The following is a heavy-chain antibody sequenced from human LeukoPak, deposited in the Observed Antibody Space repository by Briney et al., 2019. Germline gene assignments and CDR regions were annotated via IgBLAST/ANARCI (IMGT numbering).Heavy chain of an antibody. V-gene: IGHV4-39*07. D-gene: IGHD3-3*01. J-gene: IGHJ4*02. CDR3: ARDKIDFWGGYYTLLFDY. CDR2: IYYSGST. CDR1: GGSISSSSYY. Sequence: SETLSLTCTVSGGSISSSSYYWGWIRQPPGKGLEWIGSIYYSGSTYYNPSLKSRVTISVDTSKNQFSLKLSSVTAADTAVYYCARDKIDFWGGYYTLLFDYWGQGTLVTVSS.